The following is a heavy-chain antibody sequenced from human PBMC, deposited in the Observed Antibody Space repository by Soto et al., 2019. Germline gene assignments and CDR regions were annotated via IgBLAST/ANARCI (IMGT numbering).Heavy chain of an antibody. V-gene: IGHV2-5*02. CDR1: GFSLSSSGVN. CDR2: IYWDDDK. J-gene: IGHJ4*02. Sequence: QITLKESGPTLVKPTQTLTLTCTFSGFSLSSSGVNVGWIRQPPGKALEWLALIYWDDDKRYSPSLKSRLTITKDPSKNQVVLTMTNMDPVDTATYYCAHRHCSGGNCQGFDYWGQGTLVTVSS. D-gene: IGHD2-15*01. CDR3: AHRHCSGGNCQGFDY.